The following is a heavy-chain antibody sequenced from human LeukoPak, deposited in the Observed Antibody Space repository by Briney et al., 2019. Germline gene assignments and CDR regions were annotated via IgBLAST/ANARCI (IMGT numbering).Heavy chain of an antibody. D-gene: IGHD3-10*01. V-gene: IGHV7-4-1*02. J-gene: IGHJ6*03. CDR1: GYTFTSHA. Sequence: ASVKVSCKASGYTFTSHAMNWVRQAPGQGLEYIGWIDTNTGNPTYAQDFTGRFVFSLDTSVNTACLHISSLKTEDTAVYYCARRSMVQHLDVWGKGTTVTVSS. CDR2: IDTNTGNP. CDR3: ARRSMVQHLDV.